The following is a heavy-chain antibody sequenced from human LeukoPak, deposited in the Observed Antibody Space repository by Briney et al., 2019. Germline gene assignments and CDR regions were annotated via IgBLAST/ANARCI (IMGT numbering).Heavy chain of an antibody. J-gene: IGHJ3*02. V-gene: IGHV4-59*12. CDR1: GGSISSYY. Sequence: SETLSLTCTVSGGSISSYYWSWIRQPPGKGLEWIGYIYHSGSTYYNPSLKSRVTISVDRSKNQFSLKLSSVTAADTAVYYCAREVVVVPAAIEGDAFDIWGQGTMVTVSS. CDR3: AREVVVVPAAIEGDAFDI. CDR2: IYHSGST. D-gene: IGHD2-2*02.